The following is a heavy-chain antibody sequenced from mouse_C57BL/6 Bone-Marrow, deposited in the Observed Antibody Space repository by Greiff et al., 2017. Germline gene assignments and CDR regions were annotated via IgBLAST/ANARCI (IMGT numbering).Heavy chain of an antibody. Sequence: LQESGAELARPGASVKLSCKASGYTFTSYGISWVKQRTGQGLEWIGEIYPRSGNTYYNEKFKGKATLTADKSSSTAYMELRSLTSEDSAVYFCARSDSGRYFDYWGQGTTLTVSS. CDR2: IYPRSGNT. J-gene: IGHJ2*01. CDR1: GYTFTSYG. CDR3: ARSDSGRYFDY. D-gene: IGHD2-4*01. V-gene: IGHV1-81*01.